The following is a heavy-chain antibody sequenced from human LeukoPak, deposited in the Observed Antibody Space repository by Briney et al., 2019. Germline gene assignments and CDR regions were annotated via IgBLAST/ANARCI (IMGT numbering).Heavy chain of an antibody. J-gene: IGHJ6*03. CDR1: GFTFSSYS. CDR3: ARGPCTNGVCQHYYYYMDV. Sequence: GGSLRLSCAASGFTFSSYSMNWVRQAPGKGLEWVSSISSSSSYIYYADSVKGRFTISRDNAKNSLYLQMNSLRAEDTAVYYCARGPCTNGVCQHYYYYMDVWGKGTTVTVSS. V-gene: IGHV3-21*01. D-gene: IGHD2-8*01. CDR2: ISSSSSYI.